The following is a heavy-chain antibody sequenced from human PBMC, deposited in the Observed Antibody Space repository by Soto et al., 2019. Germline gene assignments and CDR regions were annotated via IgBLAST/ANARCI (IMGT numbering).Heavy chain of an antibody. CDR1: GDTFRTYA. D-gene: IGHD3-22*01. CDR3: AREGLVSSSGYCPRY. V-gene: IGHV1-69*12. J-gene: IGHJ4*02. Sequence: QVQLVQSGAEVKKPGSSVKVSCKASGDTFRTYAISWVRQAPGQGLEWMGGIIHILDTANHAQKFQGRVTITAAESTSTAYMELSSLRSEDTDVYYCAREGLVSSSGYCPRYWGQGTLVTVSS. CDR2: IIHILDTA.